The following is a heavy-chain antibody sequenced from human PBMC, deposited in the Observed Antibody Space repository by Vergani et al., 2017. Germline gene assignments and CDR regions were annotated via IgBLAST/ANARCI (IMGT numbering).Heavy chain of an antibody. CDR2: IKSTFDRGTT. CDR1: GFSFRNAW. Sequence: EVQLVESGGGIVKPGGSLRLSCVASGFSFRNAWMNWVRRTPGKGLEWVGRIKSTFDRGTTDYAAAVKGGFTISRDDSKNTLFLQMNGLKTEDIGVYYCTTDXRYGGDGSCYWLRDHHYYGMDVWGQGTTVTVSS. CDR3: TTDXRYGGDGSCYWLRDHHYYGMDV. V-gene: IGHV3-15*07. D-gene: IGHD2-21*01. J-gene: IGHJ6*02.